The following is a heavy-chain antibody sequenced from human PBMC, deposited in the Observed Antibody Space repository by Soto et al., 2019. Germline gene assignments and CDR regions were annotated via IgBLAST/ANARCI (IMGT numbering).Heavy chain of an antibody. CDR3: ARPDFGDYWYFDL. D-gene: IGHD4-17*01. V-gene: IGHV1-69*08. J-gene: IGHJ2*01. CDR1: GGPFSSHT. Sequence: QDQLVQSGAEVKKPGSSVKVSCKAFGGPFSSHTFSWVRQAPGQGLEWMGRIIPALGTTTYAQKFQGRVTMTADESVTTGYMELNSLRTEYTAVYYCARPDFGDYWYFDLWGRGTLVTVSS. CDR2: IIPALGTT.